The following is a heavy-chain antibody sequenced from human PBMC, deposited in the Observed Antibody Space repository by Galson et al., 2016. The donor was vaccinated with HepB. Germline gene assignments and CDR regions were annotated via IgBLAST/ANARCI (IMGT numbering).Heavy chain of an antibody. CDR1: GYAFRNYI. CDR2: ISYDGGNK. Sequence: SLRLSCAASGYAFRNYIMHWVRQAPGKGLEWLAVISYDGGNKYYADSVKGRFTISKDNSKNMLYLHMNSLRTEDTALYFCARRVDRRRDFDYWGQGTLVTVSS. V-gene: IGHV3-30-3*01. CDR3: ARRVDRRRDFDY. J-gene: IGHJ4*02.